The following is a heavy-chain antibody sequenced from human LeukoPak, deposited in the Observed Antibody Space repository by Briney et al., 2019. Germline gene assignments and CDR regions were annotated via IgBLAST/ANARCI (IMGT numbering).Heavy chain of an antibody. V-gene: IGHV1-69*13. CDR2: IIPIFGTA. Sequence: SVKVSCKASGGTFSNYAISWVRQVPGQGLEWMGGIIPIFGTANYAQKFQGRVTITADESTSTAYMELSSLRSEDTAVYYCARDLERGGYKSTFNYWGQGTLVTVSS. CDR3: ARDLERGGYKSTFNY. J-gene: IGHJ4*02. CDR1: GGTFSNYA. D-gene: IGHD5-24*01.